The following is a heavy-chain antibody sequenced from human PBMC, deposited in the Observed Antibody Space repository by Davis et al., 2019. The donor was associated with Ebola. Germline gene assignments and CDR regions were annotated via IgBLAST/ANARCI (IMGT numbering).Heavy chain of an antibody. Sequence: LRLSCAISGDSVSSGGWNWIRQSPSRGLEWLGRTYYNSKWNNDYAVSVKSRITINPDTSRNHFSLQLNSVTPEDTAVYYCARGWLRSAFDQWGQGTLVTVSS. D-gene: IGHD5-12*01. J-gene: IGHJ4*02. CDR3: ARGWLRSAFDQ. V-gene: IGHV6-1*01. CDR2: TYYNSKWNN. CDR1: GDSVSSGG.